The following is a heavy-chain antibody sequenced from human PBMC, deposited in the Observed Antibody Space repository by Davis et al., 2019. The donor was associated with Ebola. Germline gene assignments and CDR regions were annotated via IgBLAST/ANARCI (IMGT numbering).Heavy chain of an antibody. J-gene: IGHJ6*04. Sequence: GESLKISCKGSGYSFTSYWIGWVRQAPGQGLEWMGWITAYNGNTNYAQKLQGRVTMTTDTSTSTAYMELRSLRSDDTAVYYCARDWMVRPLDVWGKGTTVTVSS. CDR2: ITAYNGNT. D-gene: IGHD3-10*01. CDR3: ARDWMVRPLDV. CDR1: GYSFTSYW. V-gene: IGHV1-18*04.